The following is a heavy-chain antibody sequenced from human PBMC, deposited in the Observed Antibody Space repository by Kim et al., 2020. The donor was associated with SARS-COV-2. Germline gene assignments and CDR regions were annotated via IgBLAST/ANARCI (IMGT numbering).Heavy chain of an antibody. V-gene: IGHV1-69*04. J-gene: IGHJ6*03. Sequence: SVKVSCKASGGTFSSYAISWVRQAPGQGLEWMGRIIPILGIANYAQKFQGRVTITADKSTSTAYMELSSLRSEDTAVYYCASTQEGDIVVVPAAIHYYYMDVWGKGTTVTVSS. CDR2: IIPILGIA. D-gene: IGHD2-2*02. CDR1: GGTFSSYA. CDR3: ASTQEGDIVVVPAAIHYYYMDV.